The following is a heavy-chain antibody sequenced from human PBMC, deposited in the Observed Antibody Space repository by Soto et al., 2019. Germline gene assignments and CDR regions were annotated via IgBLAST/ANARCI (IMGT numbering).Heavy chain of an antibody. V-gene: IGHV3-21*01. Sequence: ESGGGLVKPGGSLRLSCAASGFTFSSYSMNWVRQAPGKGLEWVSSISSSSSYIYYADSVKGRFTISRDNAKNSLYLQMNSLRAEDTAVYYCARDPGGRGGGWLDPWGQGTLVTVSS. CDR2: ISSSSSYI. D-gene: IGHD3-10*01. CDR1: GFTFSSYS. CDR3: ARDPGGRGGGWLDP. J-gene: IGHJ5*02.